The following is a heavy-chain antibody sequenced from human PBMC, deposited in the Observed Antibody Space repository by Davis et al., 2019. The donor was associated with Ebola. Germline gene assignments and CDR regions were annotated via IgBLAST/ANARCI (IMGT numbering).Heavy chain of an antibody. J-gene: IGHJ5*02. CDR3: ARNKPVFGFWFDP. D-gene: IGHD3-16*01. V-gene: IGHV4-59*08. Sequence: MPSETLSLTCTVSGDSISTYYWSWIRQPPGKGLEWIGYIYYSGSTYYNPSLKSRVTISVDTSKNQFSLKLSSVTAADTAVYYCARNKPVFGFWFDPWGQGTLVTVSS. CDR2: IYYSGST. CDR1: GDSISTYY.